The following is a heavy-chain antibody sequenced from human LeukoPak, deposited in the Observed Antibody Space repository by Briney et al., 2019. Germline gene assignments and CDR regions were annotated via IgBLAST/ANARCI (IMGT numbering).Heavy chain of an antibody. CDR2: IYYSGST. CDR1: GGSFSSGDYY. J-gene: IGHJ4*02. CDR3: ARARYCSNGVCYFDY. V-gene: IGHV4-30-4*01. Sequence: SETLSLTCTVSGGSFSSGDYYWSWIRQPPGKGLEWIGYIYYSGSTYYNPSLKSRVTISVDTSKNQFSLSLSSVTAADTAVYYFARARYCSNGVCYFDYWGQGTLVTVSS. D-gene: IGHD2-8*01.